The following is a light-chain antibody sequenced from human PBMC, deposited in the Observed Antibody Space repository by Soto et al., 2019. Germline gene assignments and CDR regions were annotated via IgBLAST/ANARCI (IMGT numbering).Light chain of an antibody. Sequence: QSVLTQPPSVSGAPGQRVTISCTGSSSNLGSGFDVQWYQQLPGTAPKLLIYYNDNRPSGVPDRFSGSKSGTSASLAITGLQADDEADYYCCSYAGNYTLRVFGTGTKLTVL. CDR1: SSNLGSGFD. CDR2: YND. J-gene: IGLJ1*01. V-gene: IGLV1-40*01. CDR3: CSYAGNYTLRV.